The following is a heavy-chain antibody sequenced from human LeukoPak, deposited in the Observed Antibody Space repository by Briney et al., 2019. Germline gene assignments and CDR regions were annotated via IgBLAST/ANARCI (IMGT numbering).Heavy chain of an antibody. Sequence: PGGSLRLSCAASGFTFSSYNMNWVRQAPGKGLEWVSSISSSGNFLYYADSVKGRFTISRDNARNSLYLQMNSLRAEDTAVYYCARDIYYYYMDVWGKGTTVTISS. CDR3: ARDIYYYYMDV. V-gene: IGHV3-21*01. CDR2: ISSSGNFL. CDR1: GFTFSSYN. J-gene: IGHJ6*03.